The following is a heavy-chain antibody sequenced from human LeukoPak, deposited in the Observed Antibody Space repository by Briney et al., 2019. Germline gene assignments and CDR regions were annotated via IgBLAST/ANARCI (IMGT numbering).Heavy chain of an antibody. D-gene: IGHD3-10*01. CDR3: GRYPAGSGKSDY. V-gene: IGHV4-61*08. CDR1: GDFLTFVDYH. J-gene: IGHJ4*02. CDR2: TQSSGSV. Sequence: SETLSLTCTVLGDFLTFVDYHWSWILHSRGKGLEWIGLTQSSGSVNYNPSFKSRVTISLGTSKNQFSLKLNSVTSADTAVYYCGRYPAGSGKSDYWGQGILVIVSS.